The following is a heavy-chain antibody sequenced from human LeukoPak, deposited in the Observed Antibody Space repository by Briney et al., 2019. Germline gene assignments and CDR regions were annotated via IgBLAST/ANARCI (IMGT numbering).Heavy chain of an antibody. D-gene: IGHD3-10*01. J-gene: IGHJ4*02. CDR2: ISYSGST. CDR3: ASYGSGSYRRFDY. V-gene: IGHV4-39*07. Sequence: SETLSLTCTVSGGSISSSSYYWGWIRQPPGKGLEWIGSISYSGSTYYNPSLKSRVTISIDTSKNQFSLNLSSVTAADTAVYYCASYGSGSYRRFDYWGQGTLVTVSS. CDR1: GGSISSSSYY.